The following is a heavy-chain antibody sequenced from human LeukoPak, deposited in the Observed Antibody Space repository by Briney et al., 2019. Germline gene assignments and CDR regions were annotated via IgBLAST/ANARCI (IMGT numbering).Heavy chain of an antibody. J-gene: IGHJ4*02. D-gene: IGHD3-3*01. CDR2: ISSSSSTI. V-gene: IGHV3-48*01. Sequence: GGSLRLSCAASGFTFSSYSMNWVRQAPGKGLEWVSYISSSSSTIYYADSVKSRFTISRDNSKNTLYLQMNSLRAEDTAVYYCAKDLLYDFWSGYSYFDYWGQGTLVTVSS. CDR1: GFTFSSYS. CDR3: AKDLLYDFWSGYSYFDY.